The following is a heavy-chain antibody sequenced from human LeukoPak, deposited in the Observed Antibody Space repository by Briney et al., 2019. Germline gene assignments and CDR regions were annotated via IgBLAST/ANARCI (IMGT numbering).Heavy chain of an antibody. D-gene: IGHD3-22*01. V-gene: IGHV5-51*01. CDR2: IYPGDSDT. CDR1: GCGVTSCW. J-gene: IGHJ6*03. CDR3: ARPNYYDSSGSAMDV. Sequence: GGPLEVSFQGSGCGVTSCWIGWARQMPGKGLEWMGIIYPGDSDTRYSPSFQSQVTISADKSITTAYLQWSSLKASDTAMYYCARPNYYDSSGSAMDVWGKGTTVTVSS.